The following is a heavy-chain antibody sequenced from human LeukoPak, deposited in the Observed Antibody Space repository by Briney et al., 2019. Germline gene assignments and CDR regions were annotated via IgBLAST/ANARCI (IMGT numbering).Heavy chain of an antibody. J-gene: IGHJ4*02. CDR1: GFAFSSYS. D-gene: IGHD4-17*01. CDR2: ISSSSSTI. Sequence: GGSLRLSCAASGFAFSSYSMNWVRQAPGKGLEWVSYISSSSSTIYYADSVKGRFTISRDNAKNSLYLQMNSLRAEDTAVYYCARGLDYGAWYWGQGTLVTVSS. CDR3: ARGLDYGAWY. V-gene: IGHV3-48*04.